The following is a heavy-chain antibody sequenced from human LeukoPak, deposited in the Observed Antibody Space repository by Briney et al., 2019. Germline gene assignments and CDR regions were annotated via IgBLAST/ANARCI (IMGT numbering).Heavy chain of an antibody. J-gene: IGHJ4*02. CDR3: ARGDCSGGSCYLSLTTIDY. Sequence: GGSLRLSCAASGFTFSSYSMNWVRQAPGKGLEWVATIRQDGSQKYYVDSVKGRFTISRDNAKNSLYLQMNSLRAEDTAVYYCARGDCSGGSCYLSLTTIDYWGQGTLVTVSS. CDR2: IRQDGSQK. D-gene: IGHD2-15*01. CDR1: GFTFSSYS. V-gene: IGHV3-7*04.